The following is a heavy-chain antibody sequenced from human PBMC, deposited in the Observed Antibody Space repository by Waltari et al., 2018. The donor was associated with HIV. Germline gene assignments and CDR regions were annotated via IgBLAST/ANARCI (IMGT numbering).Heavy chain of an antibody. J-gene: IGHJ6*02. CDR3: ARQPIPGIAVAGTYYYYGMDV. D-gene: IGHD6-19*01. Sequence: QLQLQESGPGLVKPSETLSLTCSVSGGSISSSNYYWGWIRQPPGEGLEWIGTIYHSGSTYYNPSLKSRVTMSVDTSKNQFSRKLNSVTAADAAVYYCARQPIPGIAVAGTYYYYGMDVWGQGTTVTVS. CDR2: IYHSGST. CDR1: GGSISSSNYY. V-gene: IGHV4-39*01.